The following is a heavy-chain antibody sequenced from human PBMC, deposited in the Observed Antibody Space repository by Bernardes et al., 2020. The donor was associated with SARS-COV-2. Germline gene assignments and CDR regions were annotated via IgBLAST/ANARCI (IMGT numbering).Heavy chain of an antibody. V-gene: IGHV3-23*01. Sequence: GSLRLSCAASGFSLSSNAMSWVRQAPGKGLEWVSGVGSDGNTHYADSVRGRFSISRDNSRNTLYLQMNSLRGEDTAVYFCAKDLFWWSASDYWGQGTLVTVSS. CDR2: VGSDGNT. J-gene: IGHJ4*02. CDR1: GFSLSSNA. CDR3: AKDLFWWSASDY. D-gene: IGHD3-16*01.